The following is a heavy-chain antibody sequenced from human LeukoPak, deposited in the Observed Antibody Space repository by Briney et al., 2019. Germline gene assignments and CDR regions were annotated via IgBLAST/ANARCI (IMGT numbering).Heavy chain of an antibody. CDR3: ARDSSYCGGDCYSI. Sequence: SETLSLTCTVSGGSITSGSYYWGWIRQPAGKGLEWIGRVHTDESTRYNPSLKSRVSISVDTSKNQFSLKVSSVTAADTAVYYCARDSSYCGGDCYSIWGQGTLVTVSS. CDR2: VHTDEST. D-gene: IGHD2-21*01. J-gene: IGHJ4*02. V-gene: IGHV4-61*02. CDR1: GGSITSGSYY.